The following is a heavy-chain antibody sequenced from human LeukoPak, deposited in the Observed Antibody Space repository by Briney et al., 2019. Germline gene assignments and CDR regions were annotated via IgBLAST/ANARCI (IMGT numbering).Heavy chain of an antibody. CDR2: IYYSGST. D-gene: IGHD3-10*01. CDR3: ARGGGSGSPEYFQH. CDR1: GGSISSYY. J-gene: IGHJ1*01. Sequence: SETLSLTCTVSGGSISSYYWSWIRQPPGKGLEWIGYIYYSGSTNYNPSLKSRVTISVDTSKSQFSLRLTSVTAADTAVYYCARGGGSGSPEYFQHWGQGTLVTVSS. V-gene: IGHV4-59*12.